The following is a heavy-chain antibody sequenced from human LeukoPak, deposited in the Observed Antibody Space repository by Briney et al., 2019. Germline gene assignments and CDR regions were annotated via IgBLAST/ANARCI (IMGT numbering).Heavy chain of an antibody. Sequence: GGSLRLSCAASGFTFSNYAMTWVRQAPGKGLEWVSTISGSSERTYYADSVKGRFTISRDNSKNALYLQVNSLRAEDTAVYYCVKRGGSYELYFDYWGQGTLVTVSS. D-gene: IGHD1-26*01. CDR2: ISGSSERT. V-gene: IGHV3-23*01. J-gene: IGHJ4*02. CDR1: GFTFSNYA. CDR3: VKRGGSYELYFDY.